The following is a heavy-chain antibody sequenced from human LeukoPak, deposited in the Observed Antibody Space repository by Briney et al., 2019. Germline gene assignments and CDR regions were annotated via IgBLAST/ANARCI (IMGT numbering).Heavy chain of an antibody. V-gene: IGHV1-18*01. Sequence: ASVKVSCKASGYTFTSYGISWVRQAPGQGLEWMGWISAYNGNTNYAQKFQGRVTMTRNTSISTAYMELSSLRSEDTAVYYCARTTAPAYYGSGNFDYWGQGTLVTVSS. CDR3: ARTTAPAYYGSGNFDY. CDR2: ISAYNGNT. CDR1: GYTFTSYG. D-gene: IGHD3-10*01. J-gene: IGHJ4*02.